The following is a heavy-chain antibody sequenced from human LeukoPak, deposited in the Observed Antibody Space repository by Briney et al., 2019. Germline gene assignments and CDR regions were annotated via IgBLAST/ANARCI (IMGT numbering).Heavy chain of an antibody. Sequence: SVKVSCKTSGGTFSSYAISWVRQAPGQGLEWMGRIIPIFGTANYAQKFQGRVTITTDESTSTAYMELSSLRSEDTAVYYCARDRRIYCSGGSCYSAGYWGQGTLVTVSS. V-gene: IGHV1-69*05. CDR1: GGTFSSYA. CDR3: ARDRRIYCSGGSCYSAGY. J-gene: IGHJ4*02. CDR2: IIPIFGTA. D-gene: IGHD2-15*01.